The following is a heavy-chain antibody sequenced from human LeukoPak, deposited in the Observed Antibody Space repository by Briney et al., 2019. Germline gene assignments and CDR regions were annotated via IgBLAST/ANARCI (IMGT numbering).Heavy chain of an antibody. Sequence: SETLSFTCAVYGGSFSGYHWSWIRQPPGKGLEWIGEINHSGSTNYNPSLKSRVTISVDTSKNQFSLKLSSVTAADTAVYYCARGRPHFDYWGQGTLVTVSS. J-gene: IGHJ4*02. V-gene: IGHV4-34*01. CDR1: GGSFSGYH. CDR3: ARGRPHFDY. CDR2: INHSGST.